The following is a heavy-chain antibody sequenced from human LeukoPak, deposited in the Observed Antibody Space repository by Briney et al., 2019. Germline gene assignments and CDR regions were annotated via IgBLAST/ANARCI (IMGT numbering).Heavy chain of an antibody. Sequence: SVKVSCKASGGTFSSYAISWVRQAPGQGPEWMGGIIPIFGTANYAQKFQGRVTITAVESTSTAYMELSSLRSEDTAVYYCARGYNWNYRGDQYYFDYWGQGTLVTVSS. J-gene: IGHJ4*02. V-gene: IGHV1-69*13. CDR1: GGTFSSYA. CDR3: ARGYNWNYRGDQYYFDY. CDR2: IIPIFGTA. D-gene: IGHD1-7*01.